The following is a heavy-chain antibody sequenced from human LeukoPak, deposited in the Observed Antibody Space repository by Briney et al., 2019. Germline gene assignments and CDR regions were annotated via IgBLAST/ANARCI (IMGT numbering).Heavy chain of an antibody. D-gene: IGHD6-25*01. J-gene: IGHJ5*02. V-gene: IGHV3-53*01. CDR1: GFTVSSNY. CDR3: ARDSVPPAALDP. CDR2: IYSGGST. Sequence: GGSLRLSCAASGFTVSSNYMSWVRQAPGKGLEWFSVIYSGGSTYYADSVKGRFTISRDNSKNTLYLQMNSLRAEDTAVYYCARDSVPPAALDPWGQGTLVTVSS.